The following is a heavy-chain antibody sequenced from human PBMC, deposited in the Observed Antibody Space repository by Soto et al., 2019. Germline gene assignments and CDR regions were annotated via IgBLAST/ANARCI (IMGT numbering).Heavy chain of an antibody. CDR1: GGSISSSNW. D-gene: IGHD6-19*01. CDR2: IYHSGST. Sequence: QVQLQESGPGLVKPSGTLSLTCAVSGGSISSSNWWSWVRQPPGKGLEWIGEIYHSGSTNYNPSLKSRVTISVDKSKHQFSLKLSSVTAADTAVYYCARVLAVAGTAYYYYGMDVWGQGTTVTVSS. J-gene: IGHJ6*02. V-gene: IGHV4-4*02. CDR3: ARVLAVAGTAYYYYGMDV.